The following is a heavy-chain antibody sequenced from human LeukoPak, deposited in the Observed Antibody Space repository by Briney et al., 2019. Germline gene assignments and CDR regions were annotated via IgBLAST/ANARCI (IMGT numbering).Heavy chain of an antibody. CDR2: INPNSGGT. D-gene: IGHD1-26*01. CDR1: GYTFTSYY. CDR3: ARGALVGAIPPPFDY. J-gene: IGHJ4*02. Sequence: GASVKVSCKASGYTFTSYYMHWVRQAPGQGLEWMGWINPNSGGTNYAQKFQGRVTMTRDTSISTAYMELSRLRSDDTAVYYCARGALVGAIPPPFDYWGQGTLVTVSS. V-gene: IGHV1-2*02.